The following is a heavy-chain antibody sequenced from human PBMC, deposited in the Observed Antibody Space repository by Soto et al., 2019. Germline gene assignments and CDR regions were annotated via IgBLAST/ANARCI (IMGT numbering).Heavy chain of an antibody. CDR3: AKDSEDDILTGYSDAFDI. Sequence: EVQLVESGGGLVQPGRSLRLSCAASGFTFDDYAMHWVRQAPGKGLEWVSGISWNSGSIGYADSVKGRFTISRDNAKNSLYLQMNSLRAEDTALYYCAKDSEDDILTGYSDAFDIWGQGTIVTVSS. D-gene: IGHD3-9*01. CDR1: GFTFDDYA. J-gene: IGHJ3*02. CDR2: ISWNSGSI. V-gene: IGHV3-9*01.